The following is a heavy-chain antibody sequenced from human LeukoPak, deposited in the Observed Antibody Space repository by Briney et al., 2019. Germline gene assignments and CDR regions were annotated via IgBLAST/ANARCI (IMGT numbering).Heavy chain of an antibody. CDR1: GFTFSSYA. CDR2: ISGSGGST. D-gene: IGHD3-3*01. J-gene: IGHJ4*02. V-gene: IGHV3-23*01. Sequence: GGSLRLSCAASGFTFSSYAMSWVRQAPGKGLEWVSAISGSGGSTYYADSVKGRFTISRDNSKNTLYLQMNSLRAEDTAVYYCAKTFSDFWSGYYFPKAERVNDYWGQGTPVTVSS. CDR3: AKTFSDFWSGYYFPKAERVNDY.